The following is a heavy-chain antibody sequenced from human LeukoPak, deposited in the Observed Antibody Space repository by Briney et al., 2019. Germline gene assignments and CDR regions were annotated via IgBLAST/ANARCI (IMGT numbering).Heavy chain of an antibody. CDR2: ISHNGDST. J-gene: IGHJ4*02. CDR3: AKDPGRSGTNMIDY. CDR1: GFTFSIYA. D-gene: IGHD3-10*01. Sequence: PGGSLRLSCAASGFTFSIYAMTWVRQAPGKGLEWVSAISHNGDSTYYADSVKGRFTISRDNSKNTLYLQMNSLRAEDTAVYYCAKDPGRSGTNMIDYWGQGTLVTVSS. V-gene: IGHV3-23*01.